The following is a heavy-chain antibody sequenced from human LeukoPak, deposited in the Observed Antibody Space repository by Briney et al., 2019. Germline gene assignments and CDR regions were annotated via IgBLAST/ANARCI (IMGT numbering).Heavy chain of an antibody. CDR3: ASEGTITIFGVVI. J-gene: IGHJ4*02. Sequence: PGASLRLSCAASGFTFSSYWMSWVRQAPGKGLEWVANIKQDGSEKYYVDSVKGRFTISRDNAKNSLYLQMNSLRAEDTAVYYCASEGTITIFGVVIWGQGTLVTVSS. CDR2: IKQDGSEK. V-gene: IGHV3-7*01. CDR1: GFTFSSYW. D-gene: IGHD3-3*01.